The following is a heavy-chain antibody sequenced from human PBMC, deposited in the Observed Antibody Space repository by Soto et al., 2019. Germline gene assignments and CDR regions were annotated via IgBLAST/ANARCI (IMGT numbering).Heavy chain of an antibody. CDR1: GGTFSSYA. Sequence: AASVKVSCKAAGGTFSSYAISWARQAPGQGLEWMGGIIPIFGTANYAQKFQGRVTITADESTSTAYMELSSLRSEDTAVYYCARGVVDGYYDSSGYYFDAFDIWGQGTMVTVSS. CDR2: IIPIFGTA. V-gene: IGHV1-69*13. CDR3: ARGVVDGYYDSSGYYFDAFDI. J-gene: IGHJ3*02. D-gene: IGHD3-22*01.